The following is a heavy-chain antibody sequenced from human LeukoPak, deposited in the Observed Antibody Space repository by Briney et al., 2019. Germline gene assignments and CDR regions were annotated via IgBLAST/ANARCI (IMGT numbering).Heavy chain of an antibody. Sequence: ASVKVSCKASGYTFTSYVMHWVRQAPGQRLEWMGWINAGNGNTKYSQKFQGRVTITRDTSASTAYMELSSLRSEDTAVYFCAREGYSSSWYDYWGQGTLVTVSS. CDR2: INAGNGNT. V-gene: IGHV1-3*01. CDR3: AREGYSSSWYDY. D-gene: IGHD6-13*01. J-gene: IGHJ4*02. CDR1: GYTFTSYV.